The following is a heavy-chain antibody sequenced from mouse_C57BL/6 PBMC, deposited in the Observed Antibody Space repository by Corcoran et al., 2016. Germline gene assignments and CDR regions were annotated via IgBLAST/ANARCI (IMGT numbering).Heavy chain of an antibody. V-gene: IGHV9-3*01. CDR2: INTYSGVP. CDR1: WYTFTTYG. J-gene: IGHJ3*01. D-gene: IGHD1-1*01. CDR3: ARSDYYGSSGGAWFAY. Sequence: QIQLVQSGPELKKPGETVKISCKASWYTFTTYGMSWVKQPPGKGLKWMGWINTYSGVPTYADDFKGRFAFSLETSASTAYLQINNLKNEDTATYFCARSDYYGSSGGAWFAYWGQGTLVTVSA.